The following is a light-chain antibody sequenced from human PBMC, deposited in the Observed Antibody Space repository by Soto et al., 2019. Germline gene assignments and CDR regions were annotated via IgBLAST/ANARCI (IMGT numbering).Light chain of an antibody. CDR1: QSISSW. J-gene: IGKJ1*01. CDR2: KAS. V-gene: IGKV1-5*03. Sequence: DIQMTQSPSTLPASVGNRVTITCRASQSISSWLAWYQQKPGKAPKLLIYKASSLESGVPSRFSGSGSGTEFTLTISSLQPDDIATYYCQQCHRYLTFGQGTKVDIK. CDR3: QQCHRYLT.